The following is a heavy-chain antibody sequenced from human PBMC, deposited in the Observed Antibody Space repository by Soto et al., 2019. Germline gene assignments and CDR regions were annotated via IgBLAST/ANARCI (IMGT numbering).Heavy chain of an antibody. V-gene: IGHV5-10-1*01. Sequence: GESLKISCKGSGYTFTSYWISWVRQMPGKGLEWMGRIDASDSYTNYSPSFQGHVTISADKSISTAYLQWSSLQASDTAMYYCARHEPLKDWNPPQDRFDPWGRGTLVTVSS. CDR1: GYTFTSYW. CDR2: IDASDSYT. D-gene: IGHD1-1*01. CDR3: ARHEPLKDWNPPQDRFDP. J-gene: IGHJ5*02.